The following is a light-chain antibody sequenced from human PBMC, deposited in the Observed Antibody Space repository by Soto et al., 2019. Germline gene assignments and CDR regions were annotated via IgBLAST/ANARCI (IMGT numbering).Light chain of an antibody. CDR1: QGFSSDS. J-gene: IGKJ1*01. CDR3: HLYCYLPGT. V-gene: IGKV3-20*01. CDR2: GAS. Sequence: EIVLTQSPGTLSLSPGERATLSCRASQGFSSDSLAWYQQKPGQAPRLLISGASSRATGIPDRFSGSGSGTDFTLTISRLEPEDFAMYYCHLYCYLPGTFGPGTKVDIK.